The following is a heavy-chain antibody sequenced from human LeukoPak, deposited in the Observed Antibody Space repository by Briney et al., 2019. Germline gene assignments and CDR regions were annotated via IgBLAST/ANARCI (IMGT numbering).Heavy chain of an antibody. CDR3: AKDHANTPVVTN. J-gene: IGHJ4*02. CDR1: GYTFTGYY. Sequence: ASVKVSCKASGYTFTGYYMHWVRQAPGQGLECMGIINPIGCSTIYAQKFQGRVTMTRDMSTSTVYMELSSLRVDDTAIYYCAKDHANTPVVTNWGQGILVSVSS. D-gene: IGHD2-21*02. V-gene: IGHV1-46*01. CDR2: INPIGCST.